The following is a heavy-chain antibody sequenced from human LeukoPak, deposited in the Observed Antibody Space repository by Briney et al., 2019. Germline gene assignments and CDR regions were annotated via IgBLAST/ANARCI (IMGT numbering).Heavy chain of an antibody. CDR2: ISYDGTNK. V-gene: IGHV3-30-3*01. J-gene: IGHJ4*02. CDR1: GFTFSSYA. D-gene: IGHD5-18*01. Sequence: GGSLRLSCAASGFTFSSYAIHWVRQASGKGLEWVATISYDGTNKYYADSVRGRFTISRDNSKNTLYLQMNSLRAEDTAVYYCARDYTYGFDQWGQGTLVTVSS. CDR3: ARDYTYGFDQ.